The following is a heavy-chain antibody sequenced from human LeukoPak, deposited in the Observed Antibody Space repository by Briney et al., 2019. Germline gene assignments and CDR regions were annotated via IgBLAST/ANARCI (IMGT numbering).Heavy chain of an antibody. V-gene: IGHV3-21*01. J-gene: IGHJ4*02. CDR1: GFTFNNYS. Sequence: PGGSLRLSCAASGFTFNNYSMNWVRQAPGKGLEGVSSISSSSSYIYYADSVKGRFTISRDNAKNSLFLHMNSLGAEDAAVYYCAREINLVGAINYWGQGTLVTVSS. CDR3: AREINLVGAINY. D-gene: IGHD1-26*01. CDR2: ISSSSSYI.